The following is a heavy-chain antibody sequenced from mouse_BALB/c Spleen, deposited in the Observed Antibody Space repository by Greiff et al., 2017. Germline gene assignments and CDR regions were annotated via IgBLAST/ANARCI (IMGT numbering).Heavy chain of an antibody. V-gene: IGHV5-6-3*01. J-gene: IGHJ1*01. CDR1: GFTFSSYG. CDR3: ARDRAVAKYCDV. D-gene: IGHD1-1*01. CDR2: INSNGGST. Sequence: EVQVVESGGGLVQPGGSLKLSCAASGFTFSSYGMSWVRQTPDKRLELVATINSNGGSTYYPDSVKGRFTISRDNAKNTLYLQMSSLKSEDTAMYYCARDRAVAKYCDVWGAGTTVTVSS.